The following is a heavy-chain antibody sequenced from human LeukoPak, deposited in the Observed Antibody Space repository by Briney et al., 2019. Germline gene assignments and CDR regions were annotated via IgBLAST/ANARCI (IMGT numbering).Heavy chain of an antibody. J-gene: IGHJ4*02. CDR1: GYTFTSYG. V-gene: IGHV1-18*01. CDR3: ARGSGDLTYYYDSSGYPDY. CDR2: ISAYNGNT. D-gene: IGHD3-22*01. Sequence: ASVKVSCKASGYTFTSYGISWVRQAPGQGLEWMGWISAYNGNTNYAQKLQGRVTMTTDTSTSTAYMELRSLRSDDTAVYYCARGSGDLTYYYDSSGYPDYWGQGTLVTVSS.